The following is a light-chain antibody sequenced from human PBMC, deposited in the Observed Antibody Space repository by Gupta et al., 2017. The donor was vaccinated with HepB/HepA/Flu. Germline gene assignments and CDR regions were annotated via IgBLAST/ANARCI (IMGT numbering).Light chain of an antibody. CDR2: NNN. V-gene: IGLV1-40*01. J-gene: IGLJ3*02. CDR3: QTYDSSLSGSV. CDR1: SSNIGARYD. Sequence: QSALTQPPSVSGAPGQRVNISCHWRSSNIGARYDVHWYQQLPGTAPKLLIYNNNNRPSGVPDRFSGSKSGTSASLAITGLQAEDEANYYGQTYDSSLSGSVFGGGTKLTVL.